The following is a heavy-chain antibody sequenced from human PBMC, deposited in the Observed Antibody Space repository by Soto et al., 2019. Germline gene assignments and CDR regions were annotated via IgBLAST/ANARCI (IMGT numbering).Heavy chain of an antibody. V-gene: IGHV1-69*12. CDR2: IIPLFGTT. CDR3: ATSPYSYDTSGYLDY. D-gene: IGHD3-22*01. J-gene: IGHJ4*02. Sequence: QVQLVQSGAGVKKPGSSVTVSCRASGGTFSNYAINWVRQAPGQGLEWMAGIIPLFGTTNYAQKFQGIVTITADESTSIAYMELTSLRSEDTAVFYCATSPYSYDTSGYLDYWGQGTLVTVSS. CDR1: GGTFSNYA.